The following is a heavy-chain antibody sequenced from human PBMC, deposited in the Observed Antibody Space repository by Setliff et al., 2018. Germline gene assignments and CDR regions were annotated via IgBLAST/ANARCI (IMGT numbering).Heavy chain of an antibody. D-gene: IGHD3-22*01. CDR1: GYTFSANA. CDR2: IYTDNGNT. V-gene: IGHV1-3*04. J-gene: IGHJ6*03. Sequence: ASVKVSCKASGYTFSANAIHWVRQAPGQRLEWMGFIYTDNGNTKYSKNFQDRVTMTTDTSTSTAYMELRSLRSDDTAVYYCARRNFYYDSSGFALYYYYMDVWGKGTTVTVSS. CDR3: ARRNFYYDSSGFALYYYYMDV.